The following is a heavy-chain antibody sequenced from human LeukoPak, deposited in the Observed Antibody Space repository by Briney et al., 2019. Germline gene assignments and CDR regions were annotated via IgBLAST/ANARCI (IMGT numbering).Heavy chain of an antibody. CDR2: IYPGDSDT. J-gene: IGHJ6*02. D-gene: IGHD6-19*01. V-gene: IGHV5-51*01. CDR1: GYSFTSYW. Sequence: GESLKISCQGSGYSFTSYWIGWVRQMPGKGLEWMGIIYPGDSDTRYSPSFQGQVTISADKSISTAYLQWSSLKASDTAMYYCARDIAVAGRNYYYYGMDVWGQGTTVTVSS. CDR3: ARDIAVAGRNYYYYGMDV.